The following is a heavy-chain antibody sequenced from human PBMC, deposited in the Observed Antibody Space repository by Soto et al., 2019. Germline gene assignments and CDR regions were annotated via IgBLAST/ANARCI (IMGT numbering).Heavy chain of an antibody. CDR1: GGIFTNNA. J-gene: IGHJ6*02. Sequence: QVQVVQSGAEVKKPGSSVKVSCKVSGGIFTNNAISWVRQAPGQGLEWLGGVIPLFDTAYYAQIFRGRLRISEDGATTTAYMELSGLTSADTAVYFCATGGHNDGYNFYHGMDVWSQGTTVTVS. CDR3: ATGGHNDGYNFYHGMDV. CDR2: VIPLFDTA. V-gene: IGHV1-69*01. D-gene: IGHD5-18*01.